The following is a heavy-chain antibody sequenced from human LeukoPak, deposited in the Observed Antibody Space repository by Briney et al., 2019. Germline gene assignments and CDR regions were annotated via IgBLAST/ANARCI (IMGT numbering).Heavy chain of an antibody. CDR3: ARVVATGAFGLIDY. Sequence: SETLSLTCAVSGGSISSGGYSWSWIRQPPGKGLEWIGYIYHSGSTYHNPSLKSRVTISVDRSKNQFSLKLSSVTAADTAVYYCARVVATGAFGLIDYWGQGTLVTVSS. J-gene: IGHJ4*02. V-gene: IGHV4-30-2*01. CDR2: IYHSGST. D-gene: IGHD5-12*01. CDR1: GGSISSGGYS.